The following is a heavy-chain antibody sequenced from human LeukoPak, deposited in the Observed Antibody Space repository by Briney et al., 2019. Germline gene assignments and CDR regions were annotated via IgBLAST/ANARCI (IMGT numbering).Heavy chain of an antibody. J-gene: IGHJ4*02. CDR1: GYTLTGYC. Sequence: GASVKVSRKASGYTLTGYCMHSVRQAPVQGLEWLGWINTKSGATNYAQNFQGRVTMTRDTSMSTTYMELKRLRSDDTAVYYCARDLGISGWYAPPLGYFDYWGQGTLLTVSS. CDR3: ARDLGISGWYAPPLGYFDY. V-gene: IGHV1-2*02. D-gene: IGHD6-19*01. CDR2: INTKSGAT.